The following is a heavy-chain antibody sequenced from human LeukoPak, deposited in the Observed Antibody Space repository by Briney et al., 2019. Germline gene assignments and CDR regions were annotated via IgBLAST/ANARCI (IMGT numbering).Heavy chain of an antibody. J-gene: IGHJ4*02. CDR2: ISYDGSNK. Sequence: GRSLRLSCAASGFTFSSYAMHWVRQAPGKGLEWVAVISYDGSNKYYADSVKGRFTISRDNSKNTLYLQMNSLRAEDTAVYYCARDGRGDYSLDYFDYWGQGTLVTVSS. D-gene: IGHD4-17*01. V-gene: IGHV3-30*04. CDR3: ARDGRGDYSLDYFDY. CDR1: GFTFSSYA.